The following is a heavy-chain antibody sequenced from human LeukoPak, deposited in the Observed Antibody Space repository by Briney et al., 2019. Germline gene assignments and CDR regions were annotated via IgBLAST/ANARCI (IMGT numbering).Heavy chain of an antibody. CDR3: ARDCSGGSCEGRLVRAFDI. CDR1: GFTFSSYS. CDR2: ISSSSSYI. D-gene: IGHD2-15*01. J-gene: IGHJ3*02. Sequence: KSGGSLRLSCAASGFTFSSYSMNWVRQAPGKGLEWVSSISSSSSYIYYADSVKGRFTISRDNAKNSLYLQMNSLRAEDTAVYYCARDCSGGSCEGRLVRAFDIWGQGTMVTVSS. V-gene: IGHV3-21*01.